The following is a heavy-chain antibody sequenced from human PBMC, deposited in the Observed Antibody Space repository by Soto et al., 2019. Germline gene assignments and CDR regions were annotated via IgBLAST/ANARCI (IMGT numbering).Heavy chain of an antibody. V-gene: IGHV4-31*03. CDR2: IYYGGST. D-gene: IGHD3-16*01. Sequence: SDTLSLNCTVSGGSISSGGYYWSWIRQHPGKGLEWIGYIYYGGSTYYNPSLKSRVTISVDTSKNQFSLKLSSVTAADPAVYYCARGQVMPTGSFHGSDPRPQGPLVT. CDR3: ARGQVMPTGSFHGSDP. CDR1: GGSISSGGYY. J-gene: IGHJ5*02.